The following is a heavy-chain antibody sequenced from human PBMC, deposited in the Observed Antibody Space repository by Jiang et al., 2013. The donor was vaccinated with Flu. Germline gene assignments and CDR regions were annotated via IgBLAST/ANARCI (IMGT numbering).Heavy chain of an antibody. J-gene: IGHJ4*02. CDR3: ARGHDSSGFDY. CDR1: GDSVSSNSAA. V-gene: IGHV6-1*01. Sequence: SGDSVSSNSAAWNWIRQSPSRGLEWLGRTYCRSKWYNDYAVSVKSRITFNPDTSKNQVSLQLNSVTPEDTSVYYCARGHDSSGFDYWGQGTLVTVSS. CDR2: TYCRSKWYN. D-gene: IGHD3-22*01.